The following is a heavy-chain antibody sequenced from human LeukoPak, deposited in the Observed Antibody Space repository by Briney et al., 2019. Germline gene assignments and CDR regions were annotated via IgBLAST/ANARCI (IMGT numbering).Heavy chain of an antibody. V-gene: IGHV3-74*01. CDR2: INSDGSST. J-gene: IGHJ6*02. D-gene: IGHD3-10*01. CDR3: ARAGYYGSGMDV. CDR1: GFTFSSYW. Sequence: PGGSLRLSCAASGFTFSSYWMHWVRQAPGKGLVWVSRINSDGSSTSYADSVKGRFTISRENAKNSLYLQMNSLRAGDTAVYYCARAGYYGSGMDVWGQGTTVTVSS.